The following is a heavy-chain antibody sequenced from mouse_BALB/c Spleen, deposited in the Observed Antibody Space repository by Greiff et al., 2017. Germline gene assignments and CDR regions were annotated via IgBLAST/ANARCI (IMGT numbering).Heavy chain of an antibody. CDR1: GFTFSDYY. CDR3: ARSSNWEGAMDY. V-gene: IGHV5-4*02. J-gene: IGHJ4*01. Sequence: EVKVVESGGGLVKPGGSLKLSCAASGFTFSDYYMYWVRQTPEKRLEWVATISDGGSYTYYPDSVKGRFTISRDNAKNNLYLQMSSLKSEDTAMYYCARSSNWEGAMDYWGQGTSVTVSS. D-gene: IGHD4-1*01. CDR2: ISDGGSYT.